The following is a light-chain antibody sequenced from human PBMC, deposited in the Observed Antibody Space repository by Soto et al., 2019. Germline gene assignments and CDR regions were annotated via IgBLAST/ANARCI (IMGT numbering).Light chain of an antibody. J-gene: IGLJ1*01. CDR3: LLSYSGSGSV. CDR2: DTS. V-gene: IGLV7-46*01. Sequence: VVTQEPSLTVSPGGTVTLTCGSSTGAVTSGHYPYWFQQKPGQAPRTLIYDTSNKHSWTPARFSGSLLGGKAALTLSGAQPEDEAEYYCLLSYSGSGSVFGTGTKVTVL. CDR1: TGAVTSGHY.